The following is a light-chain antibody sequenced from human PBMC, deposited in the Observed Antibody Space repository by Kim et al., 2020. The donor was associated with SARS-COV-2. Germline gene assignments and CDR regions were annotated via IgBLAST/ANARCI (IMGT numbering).Light chain of an antibody. Sequence: SVSPEERATRSGRVSRSVPSHLAGFQQTPGLAPRLLIYGTPTRATGIPARFGGSGSGTEFTHTISSLQPEDFAVYYCHQYNNWPYTFGPGTKLEI. J-gene: IGKJ2*01. CDR3: HQYNNWPYT. V-gene: IGKV3-15*01. CDR2: GTP. CDR1: RSVPSH.